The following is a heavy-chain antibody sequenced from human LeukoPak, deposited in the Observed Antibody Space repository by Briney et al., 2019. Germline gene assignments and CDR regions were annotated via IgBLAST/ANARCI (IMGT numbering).Heavy chain of an antibody. D-gene: IGHD6-6*01. CDR1: GFTFSSYP. J-gene: IGHJ4*02. CDR2: ISGQGGRP. CDR3: AKDRVGWQLVPYYFDY. V-gene: IGHV3-23*01. Sequence: GGSLRLSCAASGFTFSSYPMSWVRQAPGKGLEWVSAISGQGGRPIYADSVKGRCSISRHNSKTTLYLQMNIMRAEDTAVYYWAKDRVGWQLVPYYFDYWGQGTLVTVSA.